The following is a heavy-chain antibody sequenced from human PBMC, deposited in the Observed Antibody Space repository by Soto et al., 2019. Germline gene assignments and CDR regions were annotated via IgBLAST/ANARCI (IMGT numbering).Heavy chain of an antibody. CDR1: GGSISSGDYY. D-gene: IGHD5-12*01. CDR2: IYYSGGT. J-gene: IGHJ4*02. CDR3: ARTGDIVDTILFYFDY. V-gene: IGHV4-30-4*01. Sequence: QVQLQESGPGLVKPSQTLSLTCTVSGGSISSGDYYWSWIRQPPGKGLEWIGYIYYSGGTYYNPSLKSRVTRSVDTSKNQFSLKLSSVTAADTAVYYCARTGDIVDTILFYFDYWGQGTLVTVSS.